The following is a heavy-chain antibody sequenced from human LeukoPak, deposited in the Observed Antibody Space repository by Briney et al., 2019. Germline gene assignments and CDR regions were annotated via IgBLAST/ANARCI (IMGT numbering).Heavy chain of an antibody. CDR1: GGTFSSYA. J-gene: IGHJ6*02. Sequence: ASVKVSCKASGGTFSSYAISWVRQAPGQGLEWMGGIIPIFGTANYAQKFQGRVTITADESTSTAYMELSSLRSEDTAVYYCARAFVRILEWSKNGMDVWGQGTTVTVSS. CDR3: ARAFVRILEWSKNGMDV. CDR2: IIPIFGTA. V-gene: IGHV1-69*13. D-gene: IGHD3-3*01.